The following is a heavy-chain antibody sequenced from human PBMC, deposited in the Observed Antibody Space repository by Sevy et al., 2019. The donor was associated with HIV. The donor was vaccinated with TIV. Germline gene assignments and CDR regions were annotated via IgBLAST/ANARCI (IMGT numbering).Heavy chain of an antibody. J-gene: IGHJ4*02. V-gene: IGHV4-39*02. CDR1: GDSISNNDYY. CDR3: AREGPRIAQFDY. Sequence: SETLSLTCTVSGDSISNNDYYWAWIRQPPGKGLDWIGSIYYSGSTYYTPSLKSRVTISVDTSKNQFSLQLRSATAADTAVYYCAREGPRIAQFDYWGQGTLVTVSS. CDR2: IYYSGST. D-gene: IGHD6-13*01.